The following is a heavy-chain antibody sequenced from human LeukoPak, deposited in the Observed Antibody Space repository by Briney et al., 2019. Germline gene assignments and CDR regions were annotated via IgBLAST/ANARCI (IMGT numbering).Heavy chain of an antibody. CDR2: VNQDGSEQ. CDR3: AREAAAGTVDY. J-gene: IGHJ4*02. D-gene: IGHD6-13*01. V-gene: IGHV3-7*01. CDR1: GFTSSSYW. Sequence: PGGSLGLSCVVSGFTSSSYWMSWVRQAPGKGLEWVANVNQDGSEQYYVDSVKGRFIISKDNAKNSLYLQMNSLRVEDTAVYYCAREAAAGTVDYWGQGTLVIVSS.